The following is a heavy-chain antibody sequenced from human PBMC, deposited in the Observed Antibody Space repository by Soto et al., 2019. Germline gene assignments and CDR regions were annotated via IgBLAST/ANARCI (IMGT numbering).Heavy chain of an antibody. V-gene: IGHV3-23*01. CDR1: GFTFSSYA. D-gene: IGHD3-22*01. J-gene: IGHJ4*02. CDR2: ISGSGGST. Sequence: PGGSLRLSCAASGFTFSSYAMSWVRQAPGKGLEWVSAISGSGGSTYYADSVKGRFTISRDNSNNTLYLQMNSLRAEDTAVYYCAKVRDYYDSSGYYVHWGQGTLVTVSS. CDR3: AKVRDYYDSSGYYVH.